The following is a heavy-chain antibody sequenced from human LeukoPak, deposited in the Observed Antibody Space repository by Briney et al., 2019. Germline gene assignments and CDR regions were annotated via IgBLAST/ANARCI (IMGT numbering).Heavy chain of an antibody. V-gene: IGHV4-59*01. Sequence: SETLSLTCTVSGGSISRYYWTWIRQPPGKGLEWIGYIYYSGSTNYNASLKSRVALSVDTSKNQFSLKLSSVTAADTAVYYCARGKGYSSSGEFDYWGQGTLVTVSS. J-gene: IGHJ4*02. CDR2: IYYSGST. CDR1: GGSISRYY. CDR3: ARGKGYSSSGEFDY. D-gene: IGHD6-6*01.